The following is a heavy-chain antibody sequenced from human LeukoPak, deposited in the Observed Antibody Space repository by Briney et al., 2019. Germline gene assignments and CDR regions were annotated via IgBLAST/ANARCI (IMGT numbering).Heavy chain of an antibody. CDR3: AGGLTMGDFDY. CDR1: GGSFSGYY. V-gene: IGHV4-34*01. CDR2: INHSGST. D-gene: IGHD3-16*01. Sequence: KSSETLSLTCAVYGGSFSGYYWSWIRRPPGKGLEWIGEINHSGSTNYNPSLKSRVTISVDTSKNQFSLKLSSVTAADTAVYYCAGGLTMGDFDYWGQGTLVTVSS. J-gene: IGHJ4*02.